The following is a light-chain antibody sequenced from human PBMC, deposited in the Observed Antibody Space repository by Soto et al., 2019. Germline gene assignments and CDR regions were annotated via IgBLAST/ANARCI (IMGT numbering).Light chain of an antibody. CDR2: TTS. Sequence: DIQMTQSPPSLSASVGDSVTITCRSSQTINNYLNWYQQKPGQAPQLLIHTTSTLQSGAPSRFSCSGSWTDYTLTTNSLQPEDFATYYCQQTNTSPLTFGQGTKV. J-gene: IGKJ1*01. V-gene: IGKV1-39*01. CDR1: QTINNY. CDR3: QQTNTSPLT.